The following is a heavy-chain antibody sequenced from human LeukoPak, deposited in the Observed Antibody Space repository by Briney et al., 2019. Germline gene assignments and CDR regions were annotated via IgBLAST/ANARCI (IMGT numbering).Heavy chain of an antibody. Sequence: ASVKVSCKASGYTFTSYWIQSVRHAPGQGLEWMGLINPDGGSTAYAHRFQGRVIMTRDTSTSTAYMDLSSLRSEDTAVYHCARAPRNSSTMLDFWGQGTLVTISS. CDR3: ARAPRNSSTMLDF. CDR2: INPDGGST. J-gene: IGHJ4*02. CDR1: GYTFTSYW. D-gene: IGHD6-13*01. V-gene: IGHV1-46*01.